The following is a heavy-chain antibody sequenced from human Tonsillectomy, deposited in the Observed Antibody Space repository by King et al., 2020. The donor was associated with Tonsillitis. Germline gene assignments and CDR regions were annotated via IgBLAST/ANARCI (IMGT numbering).Heavy chain of an antibody. CDR3: ASEHTPLVLRYWSGGSCYSADWSFDL. CDR2: ISPICGTA. Sequence: VQLVESGAEVKKPGSSVKVSCKASGGTFSSYAISWVRQAPGQGLEWMGGISPICGTANYAQKFQGRVTITADESTNTAYMELSSLRAEDTAVYYCASEHTPLVLRYWSGGSCYSADWSFDLWGRGPLVTVSS. CDR1: GGTFSSYA. J-gene: IGHJ2*01. V-gene: IGHV1-69*01. D-gene: IGHD2-15*01.